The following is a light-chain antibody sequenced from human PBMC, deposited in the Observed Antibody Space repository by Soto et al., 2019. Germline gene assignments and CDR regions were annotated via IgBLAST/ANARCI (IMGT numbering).Light chain of an antibody. CDR3: EQCYRPPRT. CDR2: WAS. V-gene: IGKV4-1*01. Sequence: DIVMTQSPDSLAVSLGERATINCKSSQSVLYSSNNKNYLAWYQQKPGQPPKLLIYWASTRESGVPDRFSGSEPGTDFTHAAKSLQAEDVAISYCEQCYRPPRTSGKGTKVEIK. CDR1: QSVLYSSNNKNY. J-gene: IGKJ1*01.